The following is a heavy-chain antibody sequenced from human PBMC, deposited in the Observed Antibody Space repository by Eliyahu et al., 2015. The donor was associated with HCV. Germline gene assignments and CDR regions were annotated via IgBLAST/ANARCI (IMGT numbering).Heavy chain of an antibody. V-gene: IGHV4-4*07. Sequence: QVQLQESGPGLVKPSETLSLTCAVPGGSIXSPXWSWVRQPAGHGLEWIGHAXARGSTXVTPSLKSRVSMSVDMSKNQLSLKLTSVTAADTALYYCARDQLCSGGTCYSGYFDLWGRGTLVTVSP. D-gene: IGHD2-15*01. CDR1: GGSIXSPX. J-gene: IGHJ2*01. CDR2: AXARGST. CDR3: ARDQLCSGGTCYSGYFDL.